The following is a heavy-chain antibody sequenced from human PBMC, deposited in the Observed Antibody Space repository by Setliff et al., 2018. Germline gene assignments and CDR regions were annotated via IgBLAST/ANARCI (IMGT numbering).Heavy chain of an antibody. V-gene: IGHV4-61*09. Sequence: PPETLSLTCAVSGGSIRSGSYYWNWIRQAAGKGLEWLGHIYTSGSTKYSPSLESRVTISVDTSKNQFSLGLSSVTGADTAVYYCARGDQLGLPIWGQGTKVTVSS. D-gene: IGHD3-3*02. J-gene: IGHJ3*02. CDR2: IYTSGST. CDR3: ARGDQLGLPI. CDR1: GGSIRSGSYY.